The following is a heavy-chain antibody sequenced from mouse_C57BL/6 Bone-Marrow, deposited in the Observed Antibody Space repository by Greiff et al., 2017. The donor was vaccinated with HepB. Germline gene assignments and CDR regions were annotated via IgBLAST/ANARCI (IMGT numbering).Heavy chain of an antibody. J-gene: IGHJ2*01. Sequence: QVQLKQPGAELVKPGASVKLSCKASGYTFTSYWMHWVKQRPGRGLEWIGRIDPNSGGTKYNEKFKSKATLTVDKPSSTAYMQLSSLTSEDSAVYYCASPHYYGSSHYYFDYWGQGTTLTVSS. CDR1: GYTFTSYW. CDR2: IDPNSGGT. CDR3: ASPHYYGSSHYYFDY. V-gene: IGHV1-72*01. D-gene: IGHD1-1*01.